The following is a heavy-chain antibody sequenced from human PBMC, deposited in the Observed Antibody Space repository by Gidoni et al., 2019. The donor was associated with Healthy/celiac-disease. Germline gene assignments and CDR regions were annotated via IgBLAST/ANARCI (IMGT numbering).Heavy chain of an antibody. Sequence: QVQLVESGGGVVQPGRSLRLSCAASGFTFSSYAMPWVRQAPGKGLEWVAVISYDGSNKYYADSVKGRFTISRDNSKNTLYLQMNSLRAEDTAVYYCARDRPDSSGYYYSLSNWFDPWGQGTLVTVSS. CDR2: ISYDGSNK. D-gene: IGHD3-22*01. CDR1: GFTFSSYA. CDR3: ARDRPDSSGYYYSLSNWFDP. J-gene: IGHJ5*02. V-gene: IGHV3-30-3*01.